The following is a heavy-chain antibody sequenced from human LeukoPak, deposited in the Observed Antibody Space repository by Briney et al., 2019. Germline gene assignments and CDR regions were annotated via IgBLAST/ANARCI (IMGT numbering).Heavy chain of an antibody. V-gene: IGHV4-4*07. CDR2: IYTSGST. CDR3: ARATPPYGSGSPSLYYYGMDV. J-gene: IGHJ6*02. D-gene: IGHD3-10*01. Sequence: SETLSLTCTVSGGSISSYYWSWIRQPAGKGLEWIGRIYTSGSTNYNPSLKRRVTMSVDTSKNQFSLKLSSVTAADTAVYYCARATPPYGSGSPSLYYYGMDVWGQGTTVTVSS. CDR1: GGSISSYY.